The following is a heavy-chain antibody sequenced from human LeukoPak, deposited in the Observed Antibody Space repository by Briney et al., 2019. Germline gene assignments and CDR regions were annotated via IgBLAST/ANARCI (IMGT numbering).Heavy chain of an antibody. CDR1: GGSISGSSYY. J-gene: IGHJ4*02. D-gene: IGHD3-3*01. CDR3: ARLTIFGVVVDY. CDR2: IYYSGST. V-gene: IGHV4-39*07. Sequence: SETLSLTCTVSGGSISGSSYYWGWIRQPPGKGLEWIGSIYYSGSTYYNPSLKSRVTISVDTSKNQFSLKLSSVTAADTAVYYCARLTIFGVVVDYWGQGTLVTVSS.